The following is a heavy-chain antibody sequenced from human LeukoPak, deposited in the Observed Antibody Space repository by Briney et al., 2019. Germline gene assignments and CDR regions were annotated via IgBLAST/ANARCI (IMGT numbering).Heavy chain of an antibody. V-gene: IGHV4-59*08. D-gene: IGHD4-11*01. J-gene: IGHJ5*02. CDR1: GGSISSYY. Sequence: PSETLSLTCTVSGGSISSYYWSRIRQPPGKGLEWIGYIYYSGSTNYNPSLKSRVTISVDTSKNQFSLKLSSVTAADTAVYYCARQIYSNYQLSWFDPWGQGTLVTVSS. CDR3: ARQIYSNYQLSWFDP. CDR2: IYYSGST.